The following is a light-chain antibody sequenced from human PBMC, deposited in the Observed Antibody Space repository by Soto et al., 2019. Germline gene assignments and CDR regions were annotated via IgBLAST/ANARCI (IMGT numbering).Light chain of an antibody. V-gene: IGKV3-20*01. J-gene: IGKJ1*01. CDR1: QSVSSSY. Sequence: EIVLTQSPGALSLSPGERATLSCGASQSVSSSYLAWYQQKPGQAPRLLIYGASTSATGIPDRVSGSGSGADFTLTISRLEPEDFAVYYCQQYGSSPRTFGQGTKVEIK. CDR3: QQYGSSPRT. CDR2: GAS.